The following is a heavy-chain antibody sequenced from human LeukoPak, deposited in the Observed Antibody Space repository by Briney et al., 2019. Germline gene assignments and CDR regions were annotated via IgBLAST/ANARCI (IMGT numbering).Heavy chain of an antibody. CDR3: VTSLVVPAASYYYYMDV. J-gene: IGHJ6*03. V-gene: IGHV4-59*08. Sequence: SETLSLTCTVSGGSISSYYWSWIRQPPGKGLEWIGYIYYSGSTNYNPSLKSRVTISVDTSKNQFSLKLSSVTAADTAVYYCVTSLVVPAASYYYYMDVWGKGTTVTVSS. CDR1: GGSISSYY. D-gene: IGHD2-2*01. CDR2: IYYSGST.